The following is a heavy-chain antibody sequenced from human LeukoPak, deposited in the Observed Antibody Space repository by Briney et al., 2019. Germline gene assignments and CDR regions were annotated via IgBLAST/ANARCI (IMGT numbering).Heavy chain of an antibody. CDR1: GGSISSYY. CDR2: IYYSGST. Sequence: SETLSLTCTVSGGSISSYYWSWMRQPPGKGLEWIGYIYYSGSTNYNPSLKSRVTISVDTSKNQFSLKLSSVTAADTAVYYCARYQNSFDYWGQGTLVTVSP. J-gene: IGHJ4*02. V-gene: IGHV4-59*01. CDR3: ARYQNSFDY.